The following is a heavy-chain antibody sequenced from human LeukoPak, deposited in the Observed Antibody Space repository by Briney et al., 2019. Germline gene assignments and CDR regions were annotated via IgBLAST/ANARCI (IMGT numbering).Heavy chain of an antibody. CDR3: ASRTGTTTVDI. CDR2: INSDGSST. V-gene: IGHV3-74*01. D-gene: IGHD1-7*01. J-gene: IGHJ3*02. CDR1: GFTLSSYW. Sequence: GGTLRLSCAASGFTLSSYWMHWVRHAPGKGLVWVSRINSDGSSTSYADSAKGRFTISIDDAKTSLYLQMNSLRAEDTSVYYCASRTGTTTVDIWGQGTMVTVSS.